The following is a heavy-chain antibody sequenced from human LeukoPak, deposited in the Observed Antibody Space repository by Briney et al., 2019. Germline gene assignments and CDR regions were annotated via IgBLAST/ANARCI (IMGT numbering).Heavy chain of an antibody. CDR3: ARRRRYYDSSGYYGDRFDY. J-gene: IGHJ4*02. D-gene: IGHD3-22*01. CDR2: INHSGST. V-gene: IGHV4-34*01. CDR1: GGSFSGYY. Sequence: SETLSLTRAVYGGSFSGYYWSWIRQPPGKGLEWIGEINHSGSTNYNPSLKSRVTISVDTSKNQFSLKLSSVTAADTAVYYCARRRRYYDSSGYYGDRFDYWGQGTLVTVSS.